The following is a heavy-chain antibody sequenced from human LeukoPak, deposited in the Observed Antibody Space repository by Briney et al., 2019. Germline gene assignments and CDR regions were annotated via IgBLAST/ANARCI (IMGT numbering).Heavy chain of an antibody. CDR3: ARDPSRSWWGYFDY. V-gene: IGHV3-23*01. J-gene: IGHJ4*02. CDR1: GFTLSSHA. D-gene: IGHD6-13*01. CDR2: FSESSGSA. Sequence: GGSLRLSCAASGFTLSSHAMSWVRQAPGKGLEWISTFSESSGSAHYADSVKGRFTISRDISKNTLYLQMNSLRAEDTAVYHCARDPSRSWWGYFDYWGQGALVTVSS.